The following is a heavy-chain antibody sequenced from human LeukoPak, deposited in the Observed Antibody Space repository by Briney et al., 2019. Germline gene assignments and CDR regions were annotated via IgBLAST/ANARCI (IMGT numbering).Heavy chain of an antibody. J-gene: IGHJ4*02. Sequence: GGSLRLSCAASGFTFSCYAMSWVRQAPGKGLEWVSAISGSGGSTYYADSVKGRFAISRDNSKNTLYLQMNSLRAEDTAVYYCAKDLGSSGWLLFDYWGQGTLVTVSS. CDR1: GFTFSCYA. D-gene: IGHD6-19*01. CDR3: AKDLGSSGWLLFDY. V-gene: IGHV3-23*01. CDR2: ISGSGGST.